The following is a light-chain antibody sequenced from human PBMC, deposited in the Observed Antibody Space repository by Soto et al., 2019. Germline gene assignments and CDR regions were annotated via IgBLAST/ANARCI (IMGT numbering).Light chain of an antibody. Sequence: QSVLTQPASVSGSPGQSITISCTGTSSDVGGYNYVSWYQQHPGKAPKLMIYDVSNRPSGVSNRFSGSKSGNTAFLTISGLQAEDEADYYCSSYTSSSNVFGTGTKVTVL. CDR2: DVS. CDR3: SSYTSSSNV. V-gene: IGLV2-14*01. CDR1: SSDVGGYNY. J-gene: IGLJ1*01.